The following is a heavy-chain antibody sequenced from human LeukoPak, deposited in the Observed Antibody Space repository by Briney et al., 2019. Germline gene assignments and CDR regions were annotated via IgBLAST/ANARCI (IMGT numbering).Heavy chain of an antibody. CDR2: ISTSSTST. CDR3: ANGLAGYYVSSS. J-gene: IGHJ4*02. D-gene: IGHD3-10*02. V-gene: IGHV3-11*03. Sequence: GGSLRLSCGASGFTFSDYYMSWIRQAPGKGLEWVSYISTSSTSTNYADSVKGRFTISRDNAKNSLYLQMNSLRAEDTAVYYCANGLAGYYVSSSWGQGTLVTVSS. CDR1: GFTFSDYY.